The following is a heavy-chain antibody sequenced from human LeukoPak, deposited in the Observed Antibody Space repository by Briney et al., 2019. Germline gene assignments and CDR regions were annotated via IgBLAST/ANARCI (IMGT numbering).Heavy chain of an antibody. J-gene: IGHJ4*02. CDR1: GYIFTTHW. Sequence: PGESLKISCKVSGYIFTTHWISWVRQMPGKGLEWMGIIYPGDSDTTYSPSFQGQVTISADESISTAYLQWSSLKASDTAMYYCARRHYYDSSGYPYFDHWGQGTLVTVSS. D-gene: IGHD3-22*01. V-gene: IGHV5-51*01. CDR2: IYPGDSDT. CDR3: ARRHYYDSSGYPYFDH.